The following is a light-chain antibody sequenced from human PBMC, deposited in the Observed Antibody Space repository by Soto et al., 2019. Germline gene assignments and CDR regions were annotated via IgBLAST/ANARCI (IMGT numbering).Light chain of an antibody. CDR1: QSVSSN. J-gene: IGKJ1*01. V-gene: IGKV3-15*01. CDR2: RAS. Sequence: EIVMTQSPATLSVSPGERATLSCRASQSVSSNLAWYQQKTGQAPRLLFYRASTRAAGIPARFSGSGSGTEFTLTISSMQSEDFAIYYCQQYNTWPPGTFGQGTKVEVK. CDR3: QQYNTWPPGT.